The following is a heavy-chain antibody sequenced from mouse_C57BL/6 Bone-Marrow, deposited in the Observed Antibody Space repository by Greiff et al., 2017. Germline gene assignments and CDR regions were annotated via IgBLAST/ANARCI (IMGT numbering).Heavy chain of an antibody. Sequence: VHLVESGAELARPGASVKLSCKASGYTFTSYGISWVKQRTGQGLEWIGEIYPRSGNTYYNEKFKGKATLTADKSSSTAYMELRSLTSEDSAVYFCAREGDCHWYFDVWGTGTTVTVSS. CDR1: GYTFTSYG. CDR2: IYPRSGNT. CDR3: AREGDCHWYFDV. J-gene: IGHJ1*03. V-gene: IGHV1-81*01.